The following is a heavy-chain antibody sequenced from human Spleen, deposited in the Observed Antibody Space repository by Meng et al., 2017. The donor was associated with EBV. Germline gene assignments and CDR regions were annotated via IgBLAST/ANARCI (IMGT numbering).Heavy chain of an antibody. Sequence: VQLTSPGPGLVRPSETLCPPCAVSGGSATSGLYYWSWIRQPPGKALEWIGNIYYSGSTNYNPSLQSRVTISRDTSKNHFSLRLNSVTAADTAVYYCARESRDHYDTTDAWGQGTLVTVSS. J-gene: IGHJ4*02. CDR2: IYYSGST. CDR1: GGSATSGLYY. CDR3: ARESRDHYDTTDA. D-gene: IGHD3-22*01. V-gene: IGHV4-61*03.